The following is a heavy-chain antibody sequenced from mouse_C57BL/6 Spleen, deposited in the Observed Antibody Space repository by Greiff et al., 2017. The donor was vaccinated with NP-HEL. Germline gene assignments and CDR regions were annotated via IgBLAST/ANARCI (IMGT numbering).Heavy chain of an antibody. CDR1: GYTFTSYW. J-gene: IGHJ1*03. V-gene: IGHV1-52*01. CDR3: ASWGPYWYFDV. Sequence: QVHVKQSGAELVRPGSSVKLSCKASGYTFTSYWMHWVKQRPIQGLEWIGNIDPSDSETHYNQKFKDKATLTVDKSSSTAYMQLSSLTSEDSAVYYCASWGPYWYFDVWGTGTTVTVSS. CDR2: IDPSDSET.